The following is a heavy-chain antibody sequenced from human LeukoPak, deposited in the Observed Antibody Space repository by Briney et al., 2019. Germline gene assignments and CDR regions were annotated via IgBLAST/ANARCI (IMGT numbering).Heavy chain of an antibody. CDR3: SSGYSSSQNWFDP. CDR2: IYYSGSA. Sequence: PSETLSLTCSVSGGSISSSGYYWGWIRQPPGEGLEWIGNIYYSGSAYYNPSLKSRATISVDTPKDQFSLKLTSMAAADTAVYYCSSGYSSSQNWFDPWGQGTLVTVSS. J-gene: IGHJ5*02. D-gene: IGHD3-22*01. V-gene: IGHV4-39*07. CDR1: GGSISSSGYY.